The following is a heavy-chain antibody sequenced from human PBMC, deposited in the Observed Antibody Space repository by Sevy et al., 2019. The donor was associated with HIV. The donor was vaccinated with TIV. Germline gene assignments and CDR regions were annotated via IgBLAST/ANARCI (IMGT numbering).Heavy chain of an antibody. CDR3: ARGKISTPLETFDY. CDR2: INPKSGGT. D-gene: IGHD1-1*01. V-gene: IGHV1-2*06. J-gene: IGHJ4*02. CDR1: GYTFSDYS. Sequence: ASVKVSCKASGYTFSDYSMHWVRQAPGQGLEWMGRINPKSGGTNCAQKFRGRVTMTRDTSISTAYMDLSGLRFDDTAVYYCARGKISTPLETFDYWGQGTLVTVSS.